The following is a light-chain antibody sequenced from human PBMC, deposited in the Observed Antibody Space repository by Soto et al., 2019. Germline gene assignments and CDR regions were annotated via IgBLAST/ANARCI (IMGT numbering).Light chain of an antibody. Sequence: DIPMTQSPASQSASVGDRVTITCRASQSINSYLNWYQKKPGKAPKLLIYAASSLQSGVPSRFSGSGSGTDFTLIISSLQPGDFATYYCQQSFSAPGTFGQGTKVEIK. J-gene: IGKJ1*01. V-gene: IGKV1-39*01. CDR2: AAS. CDR3: QQSFSAPGT. CDR1: QSINSY.